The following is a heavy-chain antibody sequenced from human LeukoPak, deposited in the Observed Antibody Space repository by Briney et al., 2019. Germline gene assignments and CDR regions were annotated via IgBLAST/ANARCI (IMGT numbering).Heavy chain of an antibody. D-gene: IGHD2-21*02. Sequence: SETLSLTCTVSGGSISNYYWSWIRQPAGKGLEWIGLIYTSGSTNYNPSLKSRVTMSVDTSKNQFSLKLSSVTAADTAVYYCARGYCGGACQLGGVDMWGQGTMVTVSS. CDR2: IYTSGST. J-gene: IGHJ3*02. V-gene: IGHV4-4*07. CDR1: GGSISNYY. CDR3: ARGYCGGACQLGGVDM.